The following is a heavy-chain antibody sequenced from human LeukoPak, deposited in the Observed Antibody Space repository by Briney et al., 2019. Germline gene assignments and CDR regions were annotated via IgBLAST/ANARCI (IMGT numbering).Heavy chain of an antibody. CDR1: GFTFSNYA. J-gene: IGHJ5*02. V-gene: IGHV3-30*04. D-gene: IGHD3-10*01. CDR2: ISSDGSNK. CDR3: AGTHYYGSGTYSDP. Sequence: PGGSLRLSCAASGFTFSNYAMHWVRQAPGKGLEWVAVISSDGSNKYYADSVKGRFTISRDNSKNTLYLQMNNLRPEDTAVYYCAGTHYYGSGTYSDPWGQGTLVTVSS.